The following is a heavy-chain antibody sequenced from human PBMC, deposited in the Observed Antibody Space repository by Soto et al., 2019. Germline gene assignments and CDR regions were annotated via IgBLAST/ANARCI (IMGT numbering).Heavy chain of an antibody. CDR2: IIPIFGTA. CDR3: ARERKDIVFSPWFDP. J-gene: IGHJ5*02. Sequence: PGASVMVSCKASGGTFSSYAISWVRQAPGQGLEWMGGIIPIFGTANYAQKFQGRVTITADKSTSTAYMKLGSLRSEDTVVYYCARERKDIVFSPWFDPWGQGTLVTVSS. D-gene: IGHD2-15*01. V-gene: IGHV1-69*06. CDR1: GGTFSSYA.